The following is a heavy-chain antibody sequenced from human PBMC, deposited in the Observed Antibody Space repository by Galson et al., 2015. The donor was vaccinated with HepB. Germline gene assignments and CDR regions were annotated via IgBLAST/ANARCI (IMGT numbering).Heavy chain of an antibody. J-gene: IGHJ4*02. CDR2: IISDGSST. CDR1: GFTFSSYW. CDR3: ARAMGGSGTFDY. D-gene: IGHD3-10*01. V-gene: IGHV3-74*01. Sequence: SLRLSCAASGFTFSSYWMHWVRQAPGKGLVWVSRIISDGSSTTYADSVKGRFTISRDNAKNTLYLQMNSLRAEDTAVYYCARAMGGSGTFDYWGQGTLVTVSS.